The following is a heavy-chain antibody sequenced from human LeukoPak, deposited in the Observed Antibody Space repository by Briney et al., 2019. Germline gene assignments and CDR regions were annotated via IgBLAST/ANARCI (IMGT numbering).Heavy chain of an antibody. Sequence: GGSLRLSCAASGFTFSSYAMHWVRQAPGKGLEWVAVISYDGSNKYYADSVKGRFTISRDNSKNTLYLQMNSLRAEDTAVYYCARAISVFGYGGGYYFDYWGQGTLVTVSS. CDR3: ARAISVFGYGGGYYFDY. D-gene: IGHD4-23*01. J-gene: IGHJ4*02. CDR1: GFTFSSYA. V-gene: IGHV3-30-3*01. CDR2: ISYDGSNK.